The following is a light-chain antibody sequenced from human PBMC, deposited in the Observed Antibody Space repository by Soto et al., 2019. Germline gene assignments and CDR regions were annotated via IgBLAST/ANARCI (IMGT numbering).Light chain of an antibody. Sequence: DIQLTQSPSSLSASVGDRITITCRASQSISTYLNWYQQKPGEAPTLLVYDSSTLQSGVPSRFSGSGFGAEFTLIVSSLQPEDFATYYCQQSYSNPTWTFGQGTKVEIK. CDR3: QQSYSNPTWT. V-gene: IGKV1-39*01. CDR2: DSS. J-gene: IGKJ1*01. CDR1: QSISTY.